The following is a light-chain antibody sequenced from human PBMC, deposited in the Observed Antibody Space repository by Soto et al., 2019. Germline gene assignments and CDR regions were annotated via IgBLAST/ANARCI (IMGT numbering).Light chain of an antibody. V-gene: IGKV3-15*01. CDR2: ATS. J-gene: IGKJ4*01. CDR1: QSVSSY. Sequence: EIVMTQSPAALSVSLGERATLSCRASQSVSSYLAWYQQKPGQAPRLLIYATSTRATGIPARFSGSGSGTEFTLTISSLQSEDFAVYYCQQYNNWPLTFGGGTKVDI. CDR3: QQYNNWPLT.